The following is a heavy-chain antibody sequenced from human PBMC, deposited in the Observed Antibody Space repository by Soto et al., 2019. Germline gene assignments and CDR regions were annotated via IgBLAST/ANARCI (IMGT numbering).Heavy chain of an antibody. Sequence: GGSLRLSCAASGFTFSRYSMNWVRQAPGKGLEWVSYISSSSSTIYYADSVKGRFTISRDNAKNSLYLQMNSLRDEDTAVYYCARDEYYYGSGENWFDPWGQGTLVTVSS. V-gene: IGHV3-48*02. CDR1: GFTFSRYS. CDR3: ARDEYYYGSGENWFDP. J-gene: IGHJ5*02. CDR2: ISSSSSTI. D-gene: IGHD3-10*01.